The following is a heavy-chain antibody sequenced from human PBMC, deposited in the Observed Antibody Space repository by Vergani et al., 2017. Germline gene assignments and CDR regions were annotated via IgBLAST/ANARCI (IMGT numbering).Heavy chain of an antibody. CDR3: ANEGSANRIRGWLDH. V-gene: IGHV3-30*02. J-gene: IGHJ4*02. D-gene: IGHD3-10*01. CDR2: IQYDGSDI. Sequence: QVQLVESVGGVVQPGGSLRLSCVASGFSVSNSGMHWVRPTPGKGLEWVAFIQYDGSDIFYADFVEGRFTISRDNSKNSLYLQMRSLRFDDTAVYYCANEGSANRIRGWLDHWGQGALVTVSS. CDR1: GFSVSNSG.